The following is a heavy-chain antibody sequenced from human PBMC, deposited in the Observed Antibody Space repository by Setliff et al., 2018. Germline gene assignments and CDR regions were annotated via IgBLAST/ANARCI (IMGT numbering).Heavy chain of an antibody. D-gene: IGHD2-21*01. CDR2: VEWNGGGT. Sequence: AGGSLRLSCVASGFTFADYGLNWVRQGPGKGLEWVSGVEWNGGGTSYADSVKGRFIISRDNAQNSLYLQMNRLRAEDTAVYYCARAGGGHIVVATFDFDVWGQGTMVTVSS. V-gene: IGHV3-20*04. J-gene: IGHJ3*01. CDR1: GFTFADYG. CDR3: ARAGGGHIVVATFDFDV.